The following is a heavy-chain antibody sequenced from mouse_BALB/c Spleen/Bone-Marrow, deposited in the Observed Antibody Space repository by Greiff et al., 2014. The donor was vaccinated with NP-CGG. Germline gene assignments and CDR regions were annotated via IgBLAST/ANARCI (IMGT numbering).Heavy chain of an antibody. CDR2: IDPSDDYT. V-gene: IGHV1S127*01. D-gene: IGHD2-14*01. Sequence: QVQLQQSGAELVKPGASVTMSRKASGYTFTSYWMHWVKQRPGQGLEWIGAIDPSDDYTHYNQEFEGKATLTVDTSSSTAYMQLSSLTSEDSAVYYCTNLGTYWGQGTLVTVSA. J-gene: IGHJ3*01. CDR3: TNLGTY. CDR1: GYTFTSYW.